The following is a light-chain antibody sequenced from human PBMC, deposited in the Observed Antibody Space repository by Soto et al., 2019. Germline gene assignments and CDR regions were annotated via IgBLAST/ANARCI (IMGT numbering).Light chain of an antibody. J-gene: IGKJ5*01. Sequence: DIQMTQSPSSLSTSVGDRVSITCRASQGISTFLNWYQQKPGKAPRLLIYAASRLQSGVPARFSGSGAETDFTLTITSLQPEDFGIYYCQQSYATVRTFGGGTRLEIK. CDR2: AAS. CDR3: QQSYATVRT. CDR1: QGISTF. V-gene: IGKV1-39*01.